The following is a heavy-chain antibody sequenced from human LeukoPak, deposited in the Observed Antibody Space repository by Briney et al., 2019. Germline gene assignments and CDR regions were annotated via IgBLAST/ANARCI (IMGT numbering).Heavy chain of an antibody. Sequence: GGSLRLSCVASGFIFSSYGMHWVRQAPGKGLEWVAVISYDGNNKYYAESVKGRFTISRDNSKNTLYLQMNSLRAEDTAVYYCAKEVAYPWFDPWGQGTLVTVSS. CDR3: AKEVAYPWFDP. V-gene: IGHV3-30*18. CDR1: GFIFSSYG. CDR2: ISYDGNNK. J-gene: IGHJ5*02. D-gene: IGHD3-16*01.